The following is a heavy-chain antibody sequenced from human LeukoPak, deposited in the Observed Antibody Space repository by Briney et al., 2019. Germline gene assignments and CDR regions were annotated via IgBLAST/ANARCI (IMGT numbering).Heavy chain of an antibody. CDR3: ARRGTEDIVVVPAASAAFDI. CDR1: GGSFSGYY. CDR2: INHSGST. Sequence: SETLSLTCAVYGGSFSGYYWSWIRQPPGKGLEWIGEINHSGSTNYNPSLKSRVTISVDTSKNQFSLKLSSVTAADTAVYYCARRGTEDIVVVPAASAAFDIWGHGTMVTVSS. D-gene: IGHD2-2*01. J-gene: IGHJ3*02. V-gene: IGHV4-34*01.